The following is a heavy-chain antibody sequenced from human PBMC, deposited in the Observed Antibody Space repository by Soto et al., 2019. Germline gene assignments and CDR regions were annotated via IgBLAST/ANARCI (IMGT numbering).Heavy chain of an antibody. CDR3: AREIRDIVATKPNYYYYMDV. CDR1: GGTFSSYT. D-gene: IGHD5-12*01. CDR2: IITILGIA. Sequence: QVQLVQSGAEVKKPGSSVKVSCKASGGTFSSYTISWVRQAPGQGLEWMGRIITILGIANYAQKFQGRVTITADKSTSTAYMELSSLRSEDTAVYYCAREIRDIVATKPNYYYYMDVWGKGTTVTVSS. J-gene: IGHJ6*03. V-gene: IGHV1-69*08.